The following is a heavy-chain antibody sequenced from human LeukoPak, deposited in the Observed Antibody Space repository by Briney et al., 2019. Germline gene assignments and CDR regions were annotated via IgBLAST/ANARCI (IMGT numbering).Heavy chain of an antibody. Sequence: PGGSLRLSCAASGFTFSSYGMHWVRQAPGKGLEWVAFIRYDGSNKYYADSVKGRFTISRDNSKNTLYLQMNSLRAEDTAVYYCAKDRQYQLLYDYWGQGTLVTVSS. CDR1: GFTFSSYG. J-gene: IGHJ4*02. CDR3: AKDRQYQLLYDY. D-gene: IGHD2-2*02. V-gene: IGHV3-30*02. CDR2: IRYDGSNK.